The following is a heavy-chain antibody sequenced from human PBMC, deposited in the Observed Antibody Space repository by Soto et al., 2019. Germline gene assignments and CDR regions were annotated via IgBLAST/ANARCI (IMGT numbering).Heavy chain of an antibody. CDR2: ISYDGSNK. J-gene: IGHJ4*02. Sequence: QVQLLESGGGVVQPGRSLRLSCAASGFTFSSYGMHWVRQAPGKGLEWVAVISYDGSNKYYADYVKGRFTISRDNSKNTLYLHMNSLRAEDPAVYYCAKGRGGGAFDYWGQGTLVTVSS. CDR3: AKGRGGGAFDY. CDR1: GFTFSSYG. D-gene: IGHD2-15*01. V-gene: IGHV3-30*18.